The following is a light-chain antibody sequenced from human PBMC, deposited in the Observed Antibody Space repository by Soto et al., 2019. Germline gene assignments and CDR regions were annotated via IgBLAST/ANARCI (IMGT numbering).Light chain of an antibody. J-gene: IGLJ1*01. CDR3: SSYAGSNNV. V-gene: IGLV2-8*01. CDR1: SSDVGGYNY. Sequence: QSVLTQPPSASGAPGQSVTISCTGTSSDVGGYNYVSWYQQHPGKAPKLMIYEVSKRPSGVPDRFSGSKSGNTASLTVSGLQAEDEAEYYCSSYAGSNNVFGTGTRSPS. CDR2: EVS.